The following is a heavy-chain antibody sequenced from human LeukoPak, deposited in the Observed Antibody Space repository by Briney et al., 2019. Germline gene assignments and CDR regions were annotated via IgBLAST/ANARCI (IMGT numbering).Heavy chain of an antibody. CDR1: GFTFSSYS. CDR2: ISSSSSTI. D-gene: IGHD4-17*01. J-gene: IGHJ5*02. V-gene: IGHV3-48*01. CDR3: ARAYGDYVRGNWFDP. Sequence: GGSLRLSCAASGFTFSSYSMNWVRQAPGKGLEWDSYISSSSSTIYYADSVKGRFTISRDNAKNSLYLQMNSRRAEDTAVYYCARAYGDYVRGNWFDPWGQGTLVTVSS.